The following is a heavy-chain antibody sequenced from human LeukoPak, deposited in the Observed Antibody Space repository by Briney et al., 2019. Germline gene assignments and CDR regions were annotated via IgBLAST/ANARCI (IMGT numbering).Heavy chain of an antibody. CDR3: ARLYDYVWGSYRDGQH. V-gene: IGHV4-59*01. CDR2: IYYNGST. Sequence: PSETLSLTCTVSGGSITNYYWIWIRQPPGKGLEWIGYIYYNGSTDYNPSLKSRVALSVDTSKNQFSLKVNSVTPTDAAVYYCARLYDYVWGSYRDGQHWGQGTLVTVSS. J-gene: IGHJ1*01. CDR1: GGSITNYY. D-gene: IGHD3-16*02.